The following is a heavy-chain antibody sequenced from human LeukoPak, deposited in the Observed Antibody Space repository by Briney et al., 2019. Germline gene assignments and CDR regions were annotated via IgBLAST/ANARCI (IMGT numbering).Heavy chain of an antibody. CDR3: ARARGRSITMVVVVDAFDI. J-gene: IGHJ3*02. V-gene: IGHV3-30-3*01. D-gene: IGHD3-22*01. CDR2: ISYDGSNK. Sequence: GGSLRLFCATSGFTFSSYDMLWVRQAPGRGLEGVAVISYDGSNKYYADSVKGRFTISRDNTKNTLSPQMTSLRAEDTPVSDCARARGRSITMVVVVDAFDIWGQGTMVTVSS. CDR1: GFTFSSYD.